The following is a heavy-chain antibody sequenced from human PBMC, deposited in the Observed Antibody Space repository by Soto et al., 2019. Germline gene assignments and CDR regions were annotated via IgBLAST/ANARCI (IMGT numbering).Heavy chain of an antibody. Sequence: HEHLVQSGAEVKRPGASLKVSCKASGYSFTGYYIHWVRQAPGQGLEWMGWINPDSGATNYAQNFQGRVTLTSDTSISTASMDLTSLTSDDTAVYYCARGDCGTAGYPFTYVDYCGQG. CDR1: GYSFTGYY. CDR2: INPDSGAT. V-gene: IGHV1-2*02. J-gene: IGHJ4*02. D-gene: IGHD3-9*01. CDR3: ARGDCGTAGYPFTYVDY.